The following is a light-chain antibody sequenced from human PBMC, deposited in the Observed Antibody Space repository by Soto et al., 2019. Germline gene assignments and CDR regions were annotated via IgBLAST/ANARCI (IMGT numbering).Light chain of an antibody. Sequence: DIVMTQSPDSLAVSLGERATINCKSSQSVLYSSNNKNYFAWYQRKPGQPPRLLIYWASTRESGVPDRFSGSGSGTDFTLTISSLQAEDVAVYYCQQYYSTPFTFGPGTKVDIK. V-gene: IGKV4-1*01. CDR1: QSVLYSSNNKNY. CDR2: WAS. CDR3: QQYYSTPFT. J-gene: IGKJ3*01.